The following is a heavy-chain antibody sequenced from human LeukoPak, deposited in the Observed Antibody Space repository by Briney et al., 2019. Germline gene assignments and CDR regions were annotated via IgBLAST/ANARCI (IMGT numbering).Heavy chain of an antibody. D-gene: IGHD3-10*01. J-gene: IGHJ4*02. CDR3: ARAGSHSVEEYYYGSGSYYPIDY. CDR2: ISSGSDYI. CDR1: GFTYRRYS. V-gene: IGHV3-21*06. Sequence: PGGSLRLSCVASGFTYRRYSMNWVRQAPGKGLEWVSTISSGSDYIYHADSVRGRFTISRDNVRNSLYLQMNSLRAEDTAVYYCARAGSHSVEEYYYGSGSYYPIDYWGQGTLVTVSS.